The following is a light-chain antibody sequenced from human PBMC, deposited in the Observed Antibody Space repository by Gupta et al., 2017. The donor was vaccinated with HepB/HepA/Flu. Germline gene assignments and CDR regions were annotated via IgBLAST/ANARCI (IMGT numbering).Light chain of an antibody. CDR1: QSVSSY. Sequence: TLSLSPGERATLSCRASQSVSSYLAWYQQKPGQAPRLLIYDASNRATAIPARFSGSGSGTDFTLTISSLEPEDFAVYYCQQRSNWPPTFGQGTKVEIK. V-gene: IGKV3-11*01. CDR3: QQRSNWPPT. J-gene: IGKJ1*01. CDR2: DAS.